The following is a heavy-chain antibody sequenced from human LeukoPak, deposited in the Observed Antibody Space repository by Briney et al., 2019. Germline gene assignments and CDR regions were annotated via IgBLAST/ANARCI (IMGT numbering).Heavy chain of an antibody. Sequence: SQTLSLTCTVACRSISSSSYYWSWIRQPLGKGLERIGYIYYSGSTHSNPSLTSRVTISVDTSKNQFSLKLSSVTAADTAVYYCVIFIVYYGSGASYYFDYWGQGTLVTVCS. J-gene: IGHJ4*02. V-gene: IGHV4-61*01. CDR2: IYYSGST. CDR3: VIFIVYYGSGASYYFDY. D-gene: IGHD3-10*01. CDR1: CRSISSSSYY.